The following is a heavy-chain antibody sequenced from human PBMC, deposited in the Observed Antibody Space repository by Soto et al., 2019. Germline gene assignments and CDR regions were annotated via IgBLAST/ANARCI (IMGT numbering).Heavy chain of an antibody. CDR3: VRGPSDHKLRVVEWPYGYY. CDR1: GFIVSSNQ. D-gene: IGHD3-3*01. Sequence: EVQLVESGGGLIQPGGSLRLSCVASGFIVSSNQMSWVRQAPGKGLEWVSVIYSGHTTYYADSVEGRFTISRDDSKNTLYLKMNSLRVEDTAVYYCVRGPSDHKLRVVEWPYGYYWGQGALVTGSS. CDR2: IYSGHTT. V-gene: IGHV3-53*01. J-gene: IGHJ4*02.